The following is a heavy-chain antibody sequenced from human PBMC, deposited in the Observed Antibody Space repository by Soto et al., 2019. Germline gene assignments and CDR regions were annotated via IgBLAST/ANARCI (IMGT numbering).Heavy chain of an antibody. D-gene: IGHD6-13*01. V-gene: IGHV3-30-3*01. CDR1: GFTFSSYA. CDR2: ISYDGSNK. CDR3: ATALWRDAWYWGYVGL. J-gene: IGHJ2*01. Sequence: QVQLVESGGGVVQPGRSLRLSCAASGFTFSSYAMHWVRQAPGKGLEWVAVISYDGSNKYYADSVKGRFTISRDNSKNTLYQQMNSVKPEDTAVYDWATALWRDAWYWGYVGLWGRGTLVTVSS.